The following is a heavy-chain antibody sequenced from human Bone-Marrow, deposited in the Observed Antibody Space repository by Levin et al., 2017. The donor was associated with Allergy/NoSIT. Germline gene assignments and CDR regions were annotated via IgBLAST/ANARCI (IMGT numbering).Heavy chain of an antibody. CDR2: INPNSGGT. CDR3: ARDPPLYGGDSGSDY. V-gene: IGHV1-2*02. CDR1: GYVFTAYY. J-gene: IGHJ4*02. Sequence: GESLKISCKASGYVFTAYYIHWVRQAPGQGLEWVGWINPNSGGTGSAEKLQGRVTMTTDPSINTVYVELSGLRSDDTAFYYCARDPPLYGGDSGSDYWGQGTLVTVSS. D-gene: IGHD4-23*01.